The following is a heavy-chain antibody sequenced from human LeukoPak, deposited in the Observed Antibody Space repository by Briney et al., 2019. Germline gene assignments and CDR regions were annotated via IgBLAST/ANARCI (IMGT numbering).Heavy chain of an antibody. V-gene: IGHV1-69*06. D-gene: IGHD3-10*01. CDR1: GGTFSSYA. Sequence: SVNVSCKASGGTFSSYAISWVRQPPGQGLEWMGGIIPIFGTANYAQKFQGRVTTTADKSTSTAYMELSSLRSEDTAVYYCARDPTYYYGSGSYFTGDYWGQGTLVTVSS. CDR3: ARDPTYYYGSGSYFTGDY. J-gene: IGHJ4*02. CDR2: IIPIFGTA.